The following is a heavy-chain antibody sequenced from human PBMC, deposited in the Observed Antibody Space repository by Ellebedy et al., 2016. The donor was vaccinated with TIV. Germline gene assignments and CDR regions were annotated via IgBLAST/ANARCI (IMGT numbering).Heavy chain of an antibody. CDR1: GFTFSNAW. D-gene: IGHD6-13*01. CDR2: IKSKTDGGTT. CDR3: TTISVAANWYFDL. J-gene: IGHJ2*01. V-gene: IGHV3-15*01. Sequence: GESLKISCAASGFTFSNAWMSWVRQAPGKGLEWVGRIKSKTDGGTTDYAAPVKGRFTISRDDSKNTLYLQMNSLKTEDTAVYYCTTISVAANWYFDLWGRGTLVTVSS.